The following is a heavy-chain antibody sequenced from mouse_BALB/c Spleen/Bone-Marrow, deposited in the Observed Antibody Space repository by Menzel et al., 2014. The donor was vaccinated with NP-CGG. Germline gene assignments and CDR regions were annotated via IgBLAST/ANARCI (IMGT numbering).Heavy chain of an antibody. CDR1: GYTFTDYW. CDR2: IDTSDDYT. J-gene: IGHJ3*01. CDR3: ARSDYRYDPLAY. V-gene: IGHV1-69*01. Sequence: VQLQQSGAELVMPGASVKMSCKASGYTFTDYWIHWVKQRPGQGLEWTGAIDTSDDYTTYNQKFKGKATLTVDESSSTAYMQFSSLTSEDSAVYYCARSDYRYDPLAYWGQGTLVTVSA. D-gene: IGHD2-14*01.